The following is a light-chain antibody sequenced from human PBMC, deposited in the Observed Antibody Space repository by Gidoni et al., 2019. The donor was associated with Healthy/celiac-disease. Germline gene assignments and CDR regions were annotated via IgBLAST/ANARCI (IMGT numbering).Light chain of an antibody. Sequence: SSVLTQPPSVSVAPGKTARITCGGNNIGSKSVHWYQQKPGQAPGLVVYDDSDRPAGLPERFSGYNAGNTATLTISRVEAGDEADYYCQVWDSSSDHPVVFGGGTKLTVL. V-gene: IGLV3-21*03. J-gene: IGLJ2*01. CDR3: QVWDSSSDHPVV. CDR1: NIGSKS. CDR2: DDS.